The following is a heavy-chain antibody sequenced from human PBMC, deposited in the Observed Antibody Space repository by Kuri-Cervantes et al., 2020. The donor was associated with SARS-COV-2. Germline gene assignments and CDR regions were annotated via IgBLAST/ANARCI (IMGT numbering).Heavy chain of an antibody. J-gene: IGHJ3*02. V-gene: IGHV3-11*01. Sequence: GESLKISCAASGFTFSDYYMSWIRQAPGKGLEWVSYISSSGSTIYYADSVKGRFTISRDNAKNSLYLQMNSLRAEDTAVYYCARVKLVVGGSHVGNAFDIWGQGTMVTVSS. CDR3: ARVKLVVGGSHVGNAFDI. D-gene: IGHD1-26*01. CDR1: GFTFSDYY. CDR2: ISSSGSTI.